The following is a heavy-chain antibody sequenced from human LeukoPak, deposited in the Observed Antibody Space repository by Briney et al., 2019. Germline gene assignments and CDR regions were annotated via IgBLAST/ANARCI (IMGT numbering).Heavy chain of an antibody. CDR3: ARRGLHLRGLHYYYYMDV. CDR2: IYYSGST. J-gene: IGHJ6*03. V-gene: IGHV4-34*01. Sequence: PSETLSLTCAVYGGSFSGYYWSWIRQPPGKGLEWIGSIYYSGSTYYNPSLKSRVTISVDTSKNQFSLKLSSVTAADTAVYYCARRGLHLRGLHYYYYMDVWGKGTTVTISS. D-gene: IGHD3-16*01. CDR1: GGSFSGYY.